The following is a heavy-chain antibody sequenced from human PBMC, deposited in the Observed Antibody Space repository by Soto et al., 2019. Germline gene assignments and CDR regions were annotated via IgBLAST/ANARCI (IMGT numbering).Heavy chain of an antibody. V-gene: IGHV1-3*01. CDR1: GYTFTSYA. Sequence: QVQLVQSGAEVKKPGASVKVSCKASGYTFTSYAMHWVRQAPGQRLEWMGWINAGNGNTKYSQKFQGRVTITRDTSASTAYTELSRLRCEGTAVSYCARVHSDGYRTYYGMDVWGQGTPVTVSS. CDR3: ARVHSDGYRTYYGMDV. CDR2: INAGNGNT. D-gene: IGHD5-12*01. J-gene: IGHJ6*02.